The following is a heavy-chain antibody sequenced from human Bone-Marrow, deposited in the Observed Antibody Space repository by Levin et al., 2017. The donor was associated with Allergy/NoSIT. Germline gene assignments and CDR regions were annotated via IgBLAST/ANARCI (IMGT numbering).Heavy chain of an antibody. CDR2: SFYSGTT. CDR1: GVSIRSYY. V-gene: IGHV4-59*01. CDR3: ARSTTKYSSGWDPFDY. D-gene: IGHD6-19*01. J-gene: IGHJ4*02. Sequence: NPSETLSLTCNVSGVSIRSYYWSWIRQPPGKGLDWIGYSFYSGTTHYNPSLKSRVTISIDTSKNQFSLKLSSVTAADTAMYYCARSTTKYSSGWDPFDYWGQGTLVTVSS.